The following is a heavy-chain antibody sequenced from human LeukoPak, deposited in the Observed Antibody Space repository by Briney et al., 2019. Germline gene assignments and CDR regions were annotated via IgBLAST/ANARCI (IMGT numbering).Heavy chain of an antibody. V-gene: IGHV4-39*07. D-gene: IGHD4-17*01. CDR3: ARYTTVTTFDY. J-gene: IGHJ4*02. CDR2: IYYSGGT. CDR1: GGSISSSSYY. Sequence: SETLSLTCTVSGGSISSSSYYWGWIRQPPGKGLEWIGTIYYSGGTYYNPSLKSRVTISVDTSKNQFSLKLSSVTAADTAVYYCARYTTVTTFDYWGQGTLVTVSS.